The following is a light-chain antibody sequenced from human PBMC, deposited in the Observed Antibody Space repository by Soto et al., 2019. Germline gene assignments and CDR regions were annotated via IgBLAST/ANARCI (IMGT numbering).Light chain of an antibody. Sequence: EIVMTQSPATLSVSPGERATLSCRASQSVSSNLAWYQQKPGQAPRLLIYGASTRATGIPARFSGSGSGTEFTLTISRLQSEDFAVDYCPQYNNWITFGQGTRLEIK. V-gene: IGKV3-15*01. CDR1: QSVSSN. J-gene: IGKJ5*01. CDR3: PQYNNWIT. CDR2: GAS.